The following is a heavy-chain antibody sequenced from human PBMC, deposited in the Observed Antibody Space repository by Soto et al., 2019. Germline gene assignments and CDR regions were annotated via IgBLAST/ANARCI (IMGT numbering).Heavy chain of an antibody. J-gene: IGHJ4*02. D-gene: IGHD2-8*01. CDR2: ISYDGSNK. V-gene: IGHV3-30*18. Sequence: PGGSLRLSCAASGFTFSSYGMHWVRQAPGKGLEWVAVISYDGSNKYYADSVKGRFTISRDNSKNTLYLQMNSLRAEDMAVYYCAKDEEVVLMVYAIDYWGQGTLVTVSS. CDR1: GFTFSSYG. CDR3: AKDEEVVLMVYAIDY.